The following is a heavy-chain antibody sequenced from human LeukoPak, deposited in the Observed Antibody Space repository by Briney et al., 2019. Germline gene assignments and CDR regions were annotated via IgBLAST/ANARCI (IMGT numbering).Heavy chain of an antibody. J-gene: IGHJ6*03. CDR2: IIPIFGTA. D-gene: IGHD2-8*01. Sequence: SVKVSCKASGGTFSSYAISWVRQAPGQGLEWMGGIIPIFGTANYAQKFQGRVTITADESTSTAYMELSSLRSEDTAVYYCARCGMLALGYYYCYYMDVWGKGTPGTVSS. CDR1: GGTFSSYA. CDR3: ARCGMLALGYYYCYYMDV. V-gene: IGHV1-69*01.